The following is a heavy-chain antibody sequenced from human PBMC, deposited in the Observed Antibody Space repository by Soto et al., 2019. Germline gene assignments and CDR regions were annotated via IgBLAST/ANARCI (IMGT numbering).Heavy chain of an antibody. Sequence: QVQLVQSGAEVKKPGASVKVSCKASGYTFTSYGISWVRQAPGQGLEWMGWISAYNGNTNYAQKLQGRVTMTSDTSPSKAYMELRSLRSYYTAVYYCARETSIAAADYWGQGTLVTVSS. CDR1: GYTFTSYG. V-gene: IGHV1-18*01. J-gene: IGHJ4*02. D-gene: IGHD6-13*01. CDR3: ARETSIAAADY. CDR2: ISAYNGNT.